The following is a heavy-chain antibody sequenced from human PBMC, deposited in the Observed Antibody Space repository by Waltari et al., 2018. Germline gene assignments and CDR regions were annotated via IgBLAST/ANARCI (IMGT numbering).Heavy chain of an antibody. D-gene: IGHD3-22*01. CDR1: GFTFSSYA. CDR3: AKDQSSGYYHYYYYMDV. CDR2: IYSGGST. Sequence: EVQLLESGGGLVQPGGSLRLSCAASGFTFSSYAMSWVRQAPGKGLEWVSVIYSGGSTYYADSVKGRFTIAGDNSKNTLYLQMNSLRAEDTAVYYCAKDQSSGYYHYYYYMDVWGKGTTVTVSS. J-gene: IGHJ6*03. V-gene: IGHV3-23*03.